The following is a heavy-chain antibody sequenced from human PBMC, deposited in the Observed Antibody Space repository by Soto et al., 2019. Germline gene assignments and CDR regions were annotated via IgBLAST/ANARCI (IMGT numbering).Heavy chain of an antibody. V-gene: IGHV3-15*01. CDR1: GFMFSSAW. D-gene: IGHD1-1*01. CDR2: IKSKKDGGAR. J-gene: IGHJ4*02. CDR3: VEGWNDF. Sequence: ESGGDLVEPGGSLRLSCETSGFMFSSAWMSWVRQAPGKGLEWVARIKSKKDGGARDYAAPVNGRFGISRDDSKSTVYLQMNSLRAEDTALYYCVEGWNDFWGQGTLVTVSS.